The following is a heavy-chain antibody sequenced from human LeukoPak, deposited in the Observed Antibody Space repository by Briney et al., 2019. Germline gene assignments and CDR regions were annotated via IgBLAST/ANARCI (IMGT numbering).Heavy chain of an antibody. CDR2: IYYSGST. J-gene: IGHJ5*02. D-gene: IGHD2-15*01. CDR1: GGSISSSSYY. CDR3: ARRLGYCSGGSCYGTGSWFDP. V-gene: IGHV4-39*01. Sequence: SETLSLTCTASGGSISSSSYYWGWIRQPPGKGLEWIGSIYYSGSTYYNPSLKSRVTISVDTSKNQFSLKLSSVTAADTAVYYCARRLGYCSGGSCYGTGSWFDPWGQGTLVTVSS.